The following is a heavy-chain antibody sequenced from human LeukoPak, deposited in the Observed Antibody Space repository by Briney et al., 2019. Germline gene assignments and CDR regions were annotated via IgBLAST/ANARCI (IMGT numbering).Heavy chain of an antibody. V-gene: IGHV1-18*01. CDR1: GYTFTSYG. J-gene: IGHJ5*02. CDR3: ARIFLSVGAPKRWFDP. D-gene: IGHD1-26*01. Sequence: ASVKVSCKASGYTFTSYGISWVRQAPGQGLEWMGWISAYNGNTNYAQKLQGRVTMTTDTSTSTAYMELRSLRSDDTAVYYCARIFLSVGAPKRWFDPWGQGTLVTVSS. CDR2: ISAYNGNT.